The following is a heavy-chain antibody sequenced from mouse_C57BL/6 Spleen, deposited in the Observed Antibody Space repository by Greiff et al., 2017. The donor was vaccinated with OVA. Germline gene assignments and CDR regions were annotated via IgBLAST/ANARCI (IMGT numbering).Heavy chain of an antibody. CDR3: ARPFHAMDY. Sequence: EVMLVESGGGLVQPGGTLKLSCAASGFTFSDYYMYWVRQTPEKRLEWVAYISNGGGSTYYPATVKGRFTISRDNAKNILYLQMSRLKSEDTAMYYCARPFHAMDYWSQGTSVTVSS. CDR2: ISNGGGST. J-gene: IGHJ4*01. CDR1: GFTFSDYY. V-gene: IGHV5-12*01.